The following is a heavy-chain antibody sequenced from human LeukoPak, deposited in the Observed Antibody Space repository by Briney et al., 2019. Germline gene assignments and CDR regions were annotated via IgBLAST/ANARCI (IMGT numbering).Heavy chain of an antibody. CDR3: ARQGSFENYYYYYYMDV. V-gene: IGHV4-34*01. CDR1: GGSFSGYY. D-gene: IGHD1-26*01. J-gene: IGHJ6*03. Sequence: SETLPLTCAVYGGSFSGYYWSWIRQPPGKGLEWIGEINHSGSTNYNPSLKSRVTISVDTSKNQFSLKLSSVTAADTAVYYCARQGSFENYYYYYYMDVWGKGTTVTISS. CDR2: INHSGST.